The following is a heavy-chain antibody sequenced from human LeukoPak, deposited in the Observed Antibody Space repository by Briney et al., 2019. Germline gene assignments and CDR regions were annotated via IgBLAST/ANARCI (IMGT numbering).Heavy chain of an antibody. V-gene: IGHV4-39*01. J-gene: IGHJ4*02. CDR1: GGSISSSSYY. Sequence: SETLSLTCTVSGGSISSSSYYWGWIRQPPGKGLEWIGSIYYSGSTYYNPSPKSRVTISVDMSKNQFSLKLSSVTAADTAVYYCARHTAMVTGFDYWGQGTLVTVSP. D-gene: IGHD5-18*01. CDR3: ARHTAMVTGFDY. CDR2: IYYSGST.